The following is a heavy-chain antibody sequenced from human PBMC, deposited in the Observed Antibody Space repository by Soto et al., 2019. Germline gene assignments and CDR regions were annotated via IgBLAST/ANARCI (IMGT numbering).Heavy chain of an antibody. V-gene: IGHV4-31*03. J-gene: IGHJ3*02. CDR2: IYYSGST. D-gene: IGHD3-3*01. CDR1: GGSISSGGYY. CDR3: ARDKPPTMGYDFWSGLGAFDI. Sequence: QVQLQESGPGLVKPSQTLSLTCTVSGGSISSGGYYWSWIRQHPGKGLEWIGYIYYSGSTYYNPSLKSRVTISVDTSKNQFSLKLSSVNAADTAVYYCARDKPPTMGYDFWSGLGAFDIWGQGTMVTVSS.